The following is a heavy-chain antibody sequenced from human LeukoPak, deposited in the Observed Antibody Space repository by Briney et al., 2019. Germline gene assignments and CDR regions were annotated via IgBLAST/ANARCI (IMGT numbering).Heavy chain of an antibody. V-gene: IGHV4-59*08. Sequence: SETLSLTCSVSNGSISSFYWSWIRQPPGKGPEWIGYISDSGSTNYNPSLKSRVTLSVDTSKNQFSLKLSSVTAADTAVYYCASAHWDLLGFDYWGQGTLVTVSS. CDR2: ISDSGST. CDR3: ASAHWDLLGFDY. CDR1: NGSISSFY. J-gene: IGHJ4*02. D-gene: IGHD1-26*01.